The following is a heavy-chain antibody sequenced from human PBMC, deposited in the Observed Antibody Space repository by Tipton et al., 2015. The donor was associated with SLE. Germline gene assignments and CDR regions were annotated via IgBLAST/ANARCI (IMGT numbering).Heavy chain of an antibody. Sequence: TLSLTCTVSGGSFSNSDYYWGWIRHPPGKGLEWIGSISYTGSTYHNPSLKSRVTISVDTSNNQFSLKLNSVTAADTAVYYCVREATWIQIWFYDFWGLGTLVTASS. CDR3: VREATWIQIWFYDF. CDR2: ISYTGST. V-gene: IGHV4-39*07. J-gene: IGHJ4*02. D-gene: IGHD5-18*01. CDR1: GGSFSNSDYY.